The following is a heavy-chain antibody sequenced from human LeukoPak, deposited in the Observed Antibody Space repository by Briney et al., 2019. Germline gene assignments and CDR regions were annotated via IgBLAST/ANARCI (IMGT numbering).Heavy chain of an antibody. Sequence: ASVKVSCKASGGTFSSYAISWVRQAPGQGLEWMGWINPNSGGTNYAQKFQGRVTMTRDTSISTAYMELSRLRSDDTAVYYCARFDYDSSGYYVYWGQGTLVTVSS. D-gene: IGHD3-22*01. J-gene: IGHJ4*02. V-gene: IGHV1-2*02. CDR1: GGTFSSYA. CDR2: INPNSGGT. CDR3: ARFDYDSSGYYVY.